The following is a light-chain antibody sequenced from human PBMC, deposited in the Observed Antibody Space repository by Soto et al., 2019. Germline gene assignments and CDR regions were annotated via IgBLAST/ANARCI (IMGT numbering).Light chain of an antibody. J-gene: IGKJ2*01. CDR1: HVVRTF. Sequence: EIVLTQSPVTLSLSPGDRATLSCRASHVVRTFLTWYQLKPGQGPRLLIDDVSNRTTGIPARFAGSGSGTDLNLTIRSLEPEDFALYYCQQRRNWPYTVGQGTKLEIK. CDR3: QQRRNWPYT. V-gene: IGKV3-11*01. CDR2: DVS.